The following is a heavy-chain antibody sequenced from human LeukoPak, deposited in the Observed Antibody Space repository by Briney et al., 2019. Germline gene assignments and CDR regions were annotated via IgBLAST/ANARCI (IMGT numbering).Heavy chain of an antibody. J-gene: IGHJ4*02. D-gene: IGHD6-19*01. Sequence: SETLSLTCTVSGGSISSSTYSWGWIRQPPGKGLEWIGNVYYSGSTYYNPSLKSRVTISVDTSKNQFSLKLSSVTAADTAVYYCARIAVAGTWCDYWGQGTLVTVSS. CDR3: ARIAVAGTWCDY. CDR2: VYYSGST. V-gene: IGHV4-39*01. CDR1: GGSISSSTYS.